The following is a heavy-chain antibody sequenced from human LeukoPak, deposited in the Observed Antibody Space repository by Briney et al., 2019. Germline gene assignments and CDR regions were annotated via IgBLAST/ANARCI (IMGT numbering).Heavy chain of an antibody. V-gene: IGHV4-39*01. CDR2: IYYSGST. Sequence: SETLSLTCTVSGGSISSSSYYWGWIRQPPGKGLEWIGSIYYSGSTYYNPSLKSRVTISVDTSKNQFSLKLSSVIAADTAVYYCARFSGGTSYFDYWGQGTLVTVSS. D-gene: IGHD2-15*01. CDR3: ARFSGGTSYFDY. CDR1: GGSISSSSYY. J-gene: IGHJ4*02.